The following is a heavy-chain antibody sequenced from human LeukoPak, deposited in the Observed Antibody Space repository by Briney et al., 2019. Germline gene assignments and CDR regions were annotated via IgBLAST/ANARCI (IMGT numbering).Heavy chain of an antibody. D-gene: IGHD2-2*01. CDR2: IRYDGSNK. V-gene: IGHV3-30*02. J-gene: IGHJ6*03. Sequence: GGSLRLSCAASGFTFSTYGMHWVRQAPGKGLEWVAFIRYDGSNKYYADSVKGRFIISRDNAKNSLYLQMNSLRAEDTAVYYCAKAGCSSTSCQGYYYYMDVWGKGTTVTVSS. CDR3: AKAGCSSTSCQGYYYYMDV. CDR1: GFTFSTYG.